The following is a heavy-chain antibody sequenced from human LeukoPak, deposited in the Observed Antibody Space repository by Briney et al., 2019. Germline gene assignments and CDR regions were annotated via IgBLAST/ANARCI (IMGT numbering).Heavy chain of an antibody. D-gene: IGHD1/OR15-1a*01. J-gene: IGHJ4*02. Sequence: GGSLRLSCAASGFTFSSCAMSWVRQAPGKGLEWVSFISGSGGSTYYADSVKGRFTISRDNSKNTLYLQVNSLGAEDTAVYYCAKDARTSWYFDYWGQGTLVTVSS. CDR2: ISGSGGST. CDR1: GFTFSSCA. CDR3: AKDARTSWYFDY. V-gene: IGHV3-23*01.